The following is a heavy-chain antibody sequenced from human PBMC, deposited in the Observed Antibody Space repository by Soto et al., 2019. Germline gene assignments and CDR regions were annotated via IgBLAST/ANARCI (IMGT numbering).Heavy chain of an antibody. Sequence: QVQLQESGPGLVKPSQTLSLTCTVSGASISGGDYYWTWIRQPPGKGLEWIGSIYYTGNTYSNPSLESRLSISVDPSNNQFALRLTSATAPDTAIYYCARATYDSSTYYLDYWGQGTLVTVSS. CDR2: IYYTGNT. D-gene: IGHD3-22*01. J-gene: IGHJ4*02. V-gene: IGHV4-30-4*01. CDR3: ARATYDSSTYYLDY. CDR1: GASISGGDYY.